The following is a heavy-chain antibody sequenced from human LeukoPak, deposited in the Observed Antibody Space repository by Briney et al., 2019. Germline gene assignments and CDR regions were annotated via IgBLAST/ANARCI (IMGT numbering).Heavy chain of an antibody. CDR2: ISSSSSYI. D-gene: IGHD6-19*01. CDR3: ARAAIGQWLVL. CDR1: GFTFSSYS. Sequence: GGSLRLSCAAFGFTFSSYSMNWVRQAPGKGLEWVSSISSSSSYIYYADSVKGRFTISRDNAKNSLYLQMNSLRAEDTAVYYCARAAIGQWLVLWGQGTLVTVSS. V-gene: IGHV3-21*01. J-gene: IGHJ4*02.